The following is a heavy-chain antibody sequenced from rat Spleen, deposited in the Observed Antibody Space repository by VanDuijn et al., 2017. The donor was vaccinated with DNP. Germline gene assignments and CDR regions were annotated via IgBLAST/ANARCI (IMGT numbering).Heavy chain of an antibody. CDR2: IQSGGST. V-gene: IGHV2-27*01. J-gene: IGHJ3*01. CDR3: ARWDYDGWFAY. D-gene: IGHD1-12*02. Sequence: QVQLKESGPGLVQPSQTLSLTCTVSGFSLTSYHVHWVRQPPGKGLEWMGRIQSGGSTDYNSALKSRLSISRDTSKSQVFLKMNSVQTEDTAMYFWARWDYDGWFAYWGQGTLVTVSS. CDR1: GFSLTSYH.